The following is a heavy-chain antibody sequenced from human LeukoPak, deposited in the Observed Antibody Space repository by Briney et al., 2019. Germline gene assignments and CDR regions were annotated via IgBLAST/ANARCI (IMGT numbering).Heavy chain of an antibody. V-gene: IGHV4-61*02. J-gene: IGHJ4*02. CDR2: IYTSGST. CDR3: ASSVGGADYFDY. CDR1: GGSISSGSYY. Sequence: SQTLSLTCTVFGGSISSGSYYWSWIRQPAGKGLEWIGRIYTSGSTNYNPSLKSRVTISVDTSKNQFSLKLSSVTAADTAVYYCASSVGGADYFDYWGQGTLVTVSS. D-gene: IGHD2-15*01.